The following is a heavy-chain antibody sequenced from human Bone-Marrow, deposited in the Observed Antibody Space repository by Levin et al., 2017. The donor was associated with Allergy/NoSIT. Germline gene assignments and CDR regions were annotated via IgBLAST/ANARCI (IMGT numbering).Heavy chain of an antibody. CDR2: VRSKINNYAT. CDR3: ATTYLDFSRYHYYMDV. CDR1: GFGFSGSA. Sequence: PGGSLRLSCAASGFGFSGSAIHWVRQASGKGLEWVGRVRSKINNYATTYGASLQGRFTISRDDSKNATYLQMNSLTAADTGVYYCATTYLDFSRYHYYMDVWGKGTTVTVSS. J-gene: IGHJ6*03. V-gene: IGHV3-73*01. D-gene: IGHD2/OR15-2a*01.